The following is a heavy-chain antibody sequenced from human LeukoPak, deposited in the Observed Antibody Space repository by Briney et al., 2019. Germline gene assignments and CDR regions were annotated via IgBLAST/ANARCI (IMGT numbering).Heavy chain of an antibody. CDR1: GGSISSGGYS. J-gene: IGHJ5*02. CDR2: IYHSGST. Sequence: PSRTLSLTCAVSGGSISSGGYSWSWIRQPPGKGLEWIGYIYHSGSTYYNPSLKSRVTISVDRSKNQFSLKLSSVTAADTAVYYCARELGIAAAGGWFDPWGQGTLVTVSS. V-gene: IGHV4-30-2*01. CDR3: ARELGIAAAGGWFDP. D-gene: IGHD6-13*01.